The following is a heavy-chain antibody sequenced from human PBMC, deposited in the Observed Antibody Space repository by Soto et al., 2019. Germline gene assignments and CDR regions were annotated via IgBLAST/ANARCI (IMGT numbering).Heavy chain of an antibody. CDR1: GGSINSVDYY. CDR2: TSYFGTT. CDR3: ARVQRDTAMGHFDY. V-gene: IGHV4-30-4*01. J-gene: IGHJ4*02. Sequence: QVQLQESGPGLVKPSQTLSLICSVSGGSINSVDYYWSWIRQTPGKGLEWIGYTSYFGTTDYMPSLKSRITMSVDTSKNQFSLQLSSVTAADTAVYYCARVQRDTAMGHFDYWGQGTLVVVSS. D-gene: IGHD5-18*01.